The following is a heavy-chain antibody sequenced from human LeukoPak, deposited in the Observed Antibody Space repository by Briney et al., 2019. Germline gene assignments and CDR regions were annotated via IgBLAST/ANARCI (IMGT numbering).Heavy chain of an antibody. J-gene: IGHJ4*02. Sequence: SETLSLTCAVYGGSFSGYYWSWIRQPPGKGLEWIGEINHSGSTNYNPSLKSRVTISVDTSKNQFSLKLSSVTAADTAVYYCARGGRMYYYDSSGYYCEWGQGTLVTVSS. CDR2: INHSGST. V-gene: IGHV4-34*01. D-gene: IGHD3-22*01. CDR3: ARGGRMYYYDSSGYYCE. CDR1: GGSFSGYY.